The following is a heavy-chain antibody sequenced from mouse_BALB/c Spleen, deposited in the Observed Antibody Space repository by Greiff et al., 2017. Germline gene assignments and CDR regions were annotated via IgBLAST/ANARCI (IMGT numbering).Heavy chain of an antibody. CDR2: IDPANGNT. Sequence: VQLQQSGAELVKPGASVKLSCTASGFNIKDSYMHWVKQRPEQGLEWIARIDPANGNTKYDPKFQGKATITADTSSNTAYLQLSNLTSEDTAIDYCASGGGAMDYWGQGTSVTGSS. V-gene: IGHV14-3*02. J-gene: IGHJ4*01. CDR1: GFNIKDSY. CDR3: ASGGGAMDY.